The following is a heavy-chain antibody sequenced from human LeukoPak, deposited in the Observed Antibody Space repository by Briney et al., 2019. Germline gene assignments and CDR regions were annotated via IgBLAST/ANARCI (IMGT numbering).Heavy chain of an antibody. Sequence: SETLSLTCTVSGGFISSYYWSWIRQPAGKGLEWIGRIYTSGSTNYNPSLKSRVTMSVDTSKNQFSLKLSSVTAADTAVYYCARDPHLTHYDLPSMDVWGKGTTVTVSS. D-gene: IGHD3-3*01. V-gene: IGHV4-4*07. J-gene: IGHJ6*03. CDR2: IYTSGST. CDR1: GGFISSYY. CDR3: ARDPHLTHYDLPSMDV.